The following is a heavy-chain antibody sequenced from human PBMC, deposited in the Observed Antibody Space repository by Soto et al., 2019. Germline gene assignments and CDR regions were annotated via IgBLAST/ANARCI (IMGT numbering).Heavy chain of an antibody. J-gene: IGHJ5*02. CDR1: GGSISSSNW. CDR3: ASGGIAAAGNNWFDP. CDR2: IYHSGST. Sequence: QVQLQESGPGLVQPSGTLSLTCAVSGGSISSSNWWSWVRQPPGKGLEWIGEIYHSGSTNYNPSLKSRVTISVDKSKNQFSLKLSSVTAADTAVYYCASGGIAAAGNNWFDPWGQGTLVTVSS. V-gene: IGHV4-4*02. D-gene: IGHD6-13*01.